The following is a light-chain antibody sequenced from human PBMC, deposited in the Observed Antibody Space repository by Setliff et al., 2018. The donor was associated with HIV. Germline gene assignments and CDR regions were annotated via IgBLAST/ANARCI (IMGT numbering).Light chain of an antibody. CDR1: SSDVGGYNY. CDR2: EVN. Sequence: QSALTQPAFVSGSPGQSITIPCTGTSSDVGGYNYVSWYQQHPGKAPKLMIYEVNKRPSGVPDRFSASKSDNTTSLTVSGLQADDEGDYYCSSYAGNIVIFGGGTKVTVL. V-gene: IGLV2-8*01. CDR3: SSYAGNIVI. J-gene: IGLJ2*01.